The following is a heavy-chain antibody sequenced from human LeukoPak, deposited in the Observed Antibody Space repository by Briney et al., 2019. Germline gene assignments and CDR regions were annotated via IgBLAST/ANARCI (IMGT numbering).Heavy chain of an antibody. CDR3: ARDWVVTMVRGNPQSGDY. CDR2: INHSGST. CDR1: GGSFSGYY. V-gene: IGHV4-34*01. Sequence: SETLSLTCAVYGGSFSGYYWSWIRQPTAEGLAWIGEINHSGSTNYNPSLKSRVTISVDTSKNQFSLKLSSVTAADTAVYYCARDWVVTMVRGNPQSGDYWGQGTLVTVSS. D-gene: IGHD3-10*01. J-gene: IGHJ4*02.